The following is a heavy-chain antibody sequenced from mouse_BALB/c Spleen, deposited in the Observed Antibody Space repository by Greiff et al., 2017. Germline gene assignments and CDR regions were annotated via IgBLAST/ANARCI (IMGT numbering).Heavy chain of an antibody. CDR1: GYTFTDYN. D-gene: IGHD1-1*01. V-gene: IGHV1-18*01. J-gene: IGHJ2*01. Sequence: EVQLHQSGPELVKPGASVKIPCKASGYTFTDYNMDWVKQSHGKSLEWIGDINPNNGGTIYNQKFKGKATLTVDKSSSTAYMELRSLTSEDTAVYYCARGDYGSSSFDDWGQGTTLTVSS. CDR3: ARGDYGSSSFDD. CDR2: INPNNGGT.